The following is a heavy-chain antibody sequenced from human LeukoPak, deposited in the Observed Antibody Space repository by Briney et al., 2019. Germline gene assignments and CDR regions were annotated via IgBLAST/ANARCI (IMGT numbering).Heavy chain of an antibody. D-gene: IGHD3-22*01. Sequence: GGSLTLSCAASGVTVSSNYMSWVRQAPGKGLEWVSVIYSGGSTYYADSVKGRFTFSRDNSKNTLYLQMNSLRAEDTAVYYCARDIYYDSSGYYGSVYWGQGTLVTVSS. CDR1: GVTVSSNY. CDR2: IYSGGST. CDR3: ARDIYYDSSGYYGSVY. V-gene: IGHV3-53*01. J-gene: IGHJ4*02.